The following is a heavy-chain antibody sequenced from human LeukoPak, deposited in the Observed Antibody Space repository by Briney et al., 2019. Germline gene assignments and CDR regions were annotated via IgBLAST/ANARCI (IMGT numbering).Heavy chain of an antibody. CDR2: ISSSGST. J-gene: IGHJ3*02. D-gene: IGHD3-10*01. Sequence: SQTLCLTCAVSGVSISSGDNYWSCIRPPAGKGLEWFGRISSSGSTNYTPSLKSRVTISVDTSKNQLSLNLSSVTAADTAVYSCARGPYSYTSAGAFDIWGQGTMVTVSS. CDR1: GVSISSGDNY. V-gene: IGHV4-61*02. CDR3: ARGPYSYTSAGAFDI.